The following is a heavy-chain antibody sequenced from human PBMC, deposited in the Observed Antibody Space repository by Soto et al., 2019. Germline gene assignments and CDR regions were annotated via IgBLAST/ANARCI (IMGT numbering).Heavy chain of an antibody. CDR3: ASNTVVTPGSWVAFDI. D-gene: IGHD2-21*02. V-gene: IGHV1-46*01. CDR2: INPSGGST. Sequence: VASVKVSCKASGYTFTSYYMHWVRQAPGQGLEWMGIINPSGGSTSYAQKFQGRVTMTGDTSTSTVYMELSSLRSEDTAVYYCASNTVVTPGSWVAFDIWGQGTMVTVSS. CDR1: GYTFTSYY. J-gene: IGHJ3*02.